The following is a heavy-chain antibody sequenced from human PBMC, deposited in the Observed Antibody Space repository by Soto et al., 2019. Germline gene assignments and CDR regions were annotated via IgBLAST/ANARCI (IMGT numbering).Heavy chain of an antibody. V-gene: IGHV4-34*01. D-gene: IGHD3-22*01. CDR3: ARGYSETGWNWLLDY. Sequence: SETLSLTCAVYGEPLSDYYWSWIRQPPGKGLEWIGEMNHRGTSNYSPSLKSRVIISLDTFKNQFSLQLKSVTAADSAVYYCARGYSETGWNWLLDYWGQGTPVTVSS. J-gene: IGHJ4*02. CDR2: MNHRGTS. CDR1: GEPLSDYY.